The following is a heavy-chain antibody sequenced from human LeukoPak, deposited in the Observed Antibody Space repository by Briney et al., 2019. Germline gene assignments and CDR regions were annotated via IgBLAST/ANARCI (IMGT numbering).Heavy chain of an antibody. V-gene: IGHV3-30*04. D-gene: IGHD5-18*01. CDR1: GFTFSSYA. CDR2: ISYDGSNK. Sequence: GGSLRLSCAASGFTFSSYAMHWVRQAPGKGLEWVAVISYDGSNKYYADSVKGRFTISRDNSKNTLYLQMNSLRAEDTAVYYWARDRGYSYDHWGQGTLVTVSS. J-gene: IGHJ4*02. CDR3: ARDRGYSYDH.